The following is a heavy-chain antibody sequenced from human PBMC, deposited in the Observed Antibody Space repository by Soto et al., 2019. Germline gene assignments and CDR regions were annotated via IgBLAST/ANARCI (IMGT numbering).Heavy chain of an antibody. V-gene: IGHV3-7*01. CDR3: VTSATARYGMDV. Sequence: GGSRRLSCAASGVTFSSYWMSGARQAPGKGLEWVANMNQDGSERYYVDSVKGRFTISRDNAYNSLYLQMNSLRAEDTAVYYCVTSATARYGMDVWGQGTTVTVSS. CDR2: MNQDGSER. J-gene: IGHJ6*02. CDR1: GVTFSSYW. D-gene: IGHD2-21*02.